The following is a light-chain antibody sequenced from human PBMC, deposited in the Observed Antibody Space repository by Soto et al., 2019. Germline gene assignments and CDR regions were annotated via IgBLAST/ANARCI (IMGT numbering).Light chain of an antibody. V-gene: IGKV1-33*01. CDR3: QQYDNLPPFA. J-gene: IGKJ3*01. Sequence: DIQMTQSPSSLSASVGDRVTITCQASQDISNYLNWYQQKPGKAPKLLIYDASNLETGVPSRFSGRGSGTDFTFTISSLPPEDIATYYCQQYDNLPPFAFGPGTKVDIK. CDR2: DAS. CDR1: QDISNY.